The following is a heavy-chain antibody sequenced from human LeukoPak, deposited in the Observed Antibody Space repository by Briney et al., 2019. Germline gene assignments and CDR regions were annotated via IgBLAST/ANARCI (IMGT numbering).Heavy chain of an antibody. CDR2: IKEGGSEK. D-gene: IGHD3-22*01. V-gene: IGHV3-7*01. CDR1: GFTLNSYW. Sequence: GGSLRLSCAASGFTLNSYWMAWVRQAPGKGLEWVANIKEGGSEKYNVDSVKGRFTISSDNANNSLVLQMNSLRAEDTAVYYCVREAYFGSSGYYGEGAFDIWGQGTQVTVSS. CDR3: VREAYFGSSGYYGEGAFDI. J-gene: IGHJ3*02.